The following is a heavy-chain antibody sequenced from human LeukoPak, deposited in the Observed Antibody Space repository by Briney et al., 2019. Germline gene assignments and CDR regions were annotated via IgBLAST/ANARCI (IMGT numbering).Heavy chain of an antibody. J-gene: IGHJ4*02. CDR3: ARDRHLRGATTD. V-gene: IGHV1-2*02. Sequence: ASVKVSCKASGYTFTGYYMHWVRQAPGQGLEWMGWINPNSGGTNYAQKFQGRVTMTRDTSISTAYMELSRLRSDDTAVYYCARDRHLRGATTDWGQGTLVTVSS. D-gene: IGHD1-26*01. CDR2: INPNSGGT. CDR1: GYTFTGYY.